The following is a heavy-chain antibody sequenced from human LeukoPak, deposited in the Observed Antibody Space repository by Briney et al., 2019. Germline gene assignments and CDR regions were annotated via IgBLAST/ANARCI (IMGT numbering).Heavy chain of an antibody. CDR2: ISSSGSTI. D-gene: IGHD3-10*01. J-gene: IGHJ4*02. V-gene: IGHV3-11*01. Sequence: GGSLRLSCAASGFTFSDYYMSWIRQAPGKGLEWVSYISSSGSTIYYADSVKGRFTISRDNAENSLYLQMNSLRAEDTAVYYCASSLGLGDPFDYWGQGTLVTVSS. CDR1: GFTFSDYY. CDR3: ASSLGLGDPFDY.